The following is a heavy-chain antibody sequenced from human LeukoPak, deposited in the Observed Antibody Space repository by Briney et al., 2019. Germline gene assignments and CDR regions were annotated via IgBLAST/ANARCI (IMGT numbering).Heavy chain of an antibody. CDR2: IRYDGSSK. D-gene: IGHD3-10*01. J-gene: IGHJ4*02. CDR1: GFTFSSYG. CDR3: ARDFTITMVPR. Sequence: GGSMRLSCAASGFTFSSYGMHWVRQAPGKGQEWVAFIRYDGSSKYYADSVKGRFTISRDNAKNSLYLQMNSLRAEDTAVYYCARDFTITMVPRGGQGTLVTVSS. V-gene: IGHV3-30*02.